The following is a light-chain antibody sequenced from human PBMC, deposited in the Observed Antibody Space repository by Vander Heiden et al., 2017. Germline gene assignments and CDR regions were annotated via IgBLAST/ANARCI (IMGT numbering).Light chain of an antibody. CDR2: WAS. J-gene: IGKJ2*01. V-gene: IGKV4-1*01. CDR1: QSVLYSSNNKNY. Sequence: DIMMTQSPDSLAVSLGERATIHCKSSQSVLYSSNNKNYLAWYQQKPGQPPKLLIYWASTRESGVPDRFSGSGSGTDFTLTISSLQAEDVAVYYCQQYYSTPLTFGQGTKLEIK. CDR3: QQYYSTPLT.